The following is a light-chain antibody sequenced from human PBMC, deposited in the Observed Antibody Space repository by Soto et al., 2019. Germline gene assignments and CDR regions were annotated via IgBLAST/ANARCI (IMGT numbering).Light chain of an antibody. V-gene: IGLV2-14*01. CDR3: SSYTSSSTRV. Sequence: QSALTQPASVSGSPGQSITISCTGTSSDVGGYNYVSWYQQHPGKAPKLMIYEVSKRPSGVSHRFSGSKSGNTASLTISGLQAEDEADYYCSSYTSSSTRVFGTGTKVTVL. CDR2: EVS. J-gene: IGLJ1*01. CDR1: SSDVGGYNY.